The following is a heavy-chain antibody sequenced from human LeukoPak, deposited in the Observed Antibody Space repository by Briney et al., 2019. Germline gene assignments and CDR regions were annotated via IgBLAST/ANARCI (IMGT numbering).Heavy chain of an antibody. D-gene: IGHD3-10*01. CDR3: ARDKMDGSGFLMDV. CDR1: GYTFTGYY. CDR2: INPNSGGT. J-gene: IGHJ6*02. V-gene: IGHV1-2*02. Sequence: ASVKVSCMASGYTFTGYYMHWVRQAPGQGLEWMGWINPNSGGTNYAQKFQGRVTMTRDTSISTAYMELSRLRSDDTAVYYCARDKMDGSGFLMDVWGQGTTVTVSS.